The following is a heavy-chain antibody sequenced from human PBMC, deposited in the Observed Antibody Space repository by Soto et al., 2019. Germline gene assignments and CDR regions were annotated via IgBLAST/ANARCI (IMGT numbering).Heavy chain of an antibody. CDR2: IYHSGST. Sequence: TLSLTCAVSVGSISRGGYSWVWIRHPTGKGLEWIGYIYHSGSTYYNPSLKSRVTISVDRSKNQFSLKLSSVTAADTAVYYCAGVRSVVRGVISPVYYFDYWGQGTLVTVSS. CDR3: AGVRSVVRGVISPVYYFDY. D-gene: IGHD3-10*01. J-gene: IGHJ4*02. V-gene: IGHV4-30-2*01. CDR1: VGSISRGGYS.